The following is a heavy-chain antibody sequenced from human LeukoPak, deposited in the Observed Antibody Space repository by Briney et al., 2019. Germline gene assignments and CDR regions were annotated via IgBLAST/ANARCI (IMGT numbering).Heavy chain of an antibody. Sequence: GGSLRLSCAASGFTFSSYAMSWVRQAPGKGLEWVSAISGSGGSTYYADSVKGRFTISRDNSKNTLYLQMNSLRAEDTAVYYCAKRHLDTGFIAVAGTEVRDYWGQGTLVTVSS. CDR3: AKRHLDTGFIAVAGTEVRDY. CDR2: ISGSGGST. CDR1: GFTFSSYA. J-gene: IGHJ4*02. D-gene: IGHD6-19*01. V-gene: IGHV3-23*01.